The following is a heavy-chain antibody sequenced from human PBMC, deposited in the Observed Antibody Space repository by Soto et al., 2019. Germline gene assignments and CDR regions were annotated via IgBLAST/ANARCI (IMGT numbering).Heavy chain of an antibody. J-gene: IGHJ3*02. CDR1: GGSFSGYY. V-gene: IGHV4-34*01. Sequence: SETLSLTCAVYGGSFSGYYWSWIRQPPGKGLEWIGEINHSGSTNYNPSLKSRVTISVDTSKNQFSLKLSSVTVADTAVYYCARVRRMLSSAFDIWGQGTMVTVSS. CDR2: INHSGST. CDR3: ARVRRMLSSAFDI. D-gene: IGHD2-8*01.